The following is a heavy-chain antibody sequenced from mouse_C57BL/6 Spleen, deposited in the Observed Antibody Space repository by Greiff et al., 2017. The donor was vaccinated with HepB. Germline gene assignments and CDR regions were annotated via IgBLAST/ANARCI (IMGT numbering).Heavy chain of an antibody. V-gene: IGHV1-82*01. CDR1: GYAFSSSW. Sequence: QVQLQQSGPELVKPGASVKISCKASGYAFSSSWMNWVKQRPGKGLEWIGRIYPGDGDTNYNGKFKGKATLTADKSSSTAYMQLSSLTSEDSAVYFCARAEGYEEVYYFDYWGQGTTLTVSS. D-gene: IGHD2-2*01. CDR3: ARAEGYEEVYYFDY. J-gene: IGHJ2*01. CDR2: IYPGDGDT.